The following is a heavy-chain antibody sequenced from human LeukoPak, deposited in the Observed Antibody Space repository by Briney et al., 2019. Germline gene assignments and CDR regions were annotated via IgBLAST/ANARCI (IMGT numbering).Heavy chain of an antibody. CDR3: ARHAVATIRGGFDY. Sequence: SETLSLTCTVSGGSISSSSYYWGWIRQPPGKGLEWIGSIYYSGSTYYNPSLKSRVTISVDTSKNQFSPKLSSVTAADTAVYYCARHAVATIRGGFDYWGQGTLVTVSS. CDR2: IYYSGST. D-gene: IGHD5-24*01. CDR1: GGSISSSSYY. V-gene: IGHV4-39*01. J-gene: IGHJ4*02.